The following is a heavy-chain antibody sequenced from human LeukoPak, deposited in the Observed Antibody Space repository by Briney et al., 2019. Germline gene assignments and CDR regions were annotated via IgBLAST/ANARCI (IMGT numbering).Heavy chain of an antibody. V-gene: IGHV3-23*01. CDR1: GFTFSSYS. D-gene: IGHD3-16*01. Sequence: GGSLRLSCAASGFTFSSYSMNWVRQAPGKGLEWVSSISGSGSSTYYADSVKGRFTISRDNSKNTLFLQMNSLKADDTAVYYCAKGGGGVLASWGQGTLVTVPS. CDR2: ISGSGSST. CDR3: AKGGGGVLAS. J-gene: IGHJ4*02.